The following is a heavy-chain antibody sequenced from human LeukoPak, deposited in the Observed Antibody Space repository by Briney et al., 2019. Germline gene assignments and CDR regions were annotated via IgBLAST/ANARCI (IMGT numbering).Heavy chain of an antibody. CDR2: ISSSSSYI. CDR1: GFTFSSYS. Sequence: GGSLRLSCAASGFTFSSYSMNWVRQAPGKGLEWVSSISSSSSYIYYADSVKGRFTISRDNAKNSLYLQMNSLRAEDTAVYYCAREGGPARDAFDIWGQGTMVTVSS. CDR3: AREGGPARDAFDI. V-gene: IGHV3-21*01. J-gene: IGHJ3*02.